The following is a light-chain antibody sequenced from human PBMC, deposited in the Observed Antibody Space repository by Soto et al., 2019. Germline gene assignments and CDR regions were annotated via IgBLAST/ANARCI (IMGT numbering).Light chain of an antibody. Sequence: QPVLTQSPSASASLGASVKLTCTLSSGHSSYAIAWHQQQAEKGPRYLMKLNSDGSHSKGDGLPDRFSGSSSGAERYLTIPSLQSEDEADYYCQTWGTGTLFGGGTTLTVL. J-gene: IGLJ2*01. CDR1: SGHSSYA. CDR2: LNSDGSH. V-gene: IGLV4-69*01. CDR3: QTWGTGTL.